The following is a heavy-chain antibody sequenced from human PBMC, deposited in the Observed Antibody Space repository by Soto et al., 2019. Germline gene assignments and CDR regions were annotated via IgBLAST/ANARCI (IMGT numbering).Heavy chain of an antibody. Sequence: QVQLVQSGAEVKQPGSSVKVSCKASGGTFSSYTISWVRQAPGQGLEWMGRIIPILGIANYAQKFQGRVTITADKSTSTAYMELSSLRSEDTAVYYCASGYCSGGSCSPSHFDYWGQGTLVTVSS. D-gene: IGHD2-15*01. J-gene: IGHJ4*02. CDR3: ASGYCSGGSCSPSHFDY. CDR1: GGTFSSYT. CDR2: IIPILGIA. V-gene: IGHV1-69*02.